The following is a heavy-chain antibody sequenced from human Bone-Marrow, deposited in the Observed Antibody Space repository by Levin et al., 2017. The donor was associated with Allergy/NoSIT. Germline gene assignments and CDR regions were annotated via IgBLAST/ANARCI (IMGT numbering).Heavy chain of an antibody. V-gene: IGHV1-46*01. J-gene: IGHJ2*01. D-gene: IGHD4-17*01. CDR1: GYTIISYS. CDR2: IDPRGGTT. Sequence: GESLKISCKASGYTIISYSLHWVRQAPGQGLEWLGEIDPRGGTTSYAQNFQGRVTMTRDTSTSTVYMELSSLRSEDTAVYYCVRDVGDQRSDWYFNLWGRGTLVTVSS. CDR3: VRDVGDQRSDWYFNL.